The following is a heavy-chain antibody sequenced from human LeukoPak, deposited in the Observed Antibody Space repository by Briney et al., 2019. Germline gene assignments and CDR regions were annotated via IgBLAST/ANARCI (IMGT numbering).Heavy chain of an antibody. CDR3: ARGYYDSSGYYYADY. CDR1: GFTFSSYE. CDR2: ISSSGSTI. Sequence: GGSPRLSCAASGFTFSSYEMNWVRQAPGKGLEWVSYISSSGSTIHYADSVKGRFTISRDNAKNSLYLQMNSLRAEDTAVYYCARGYYDSSGYYYADYWGQGTLVTVSS. V-gene: IGHV3-48*03. D-gene: IGHD3-22*01. J-gene: IGHJ4*02.